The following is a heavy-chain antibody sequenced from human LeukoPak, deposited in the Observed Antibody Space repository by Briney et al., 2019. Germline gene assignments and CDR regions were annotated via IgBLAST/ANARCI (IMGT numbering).Heavy chain of an antibody. D-gene: IGHD3-10*01. J-gene: IGHJ4*02. CDR2: IIPIFGTA. V-gene: IGHV1-69*13. Sequence: GASVKVSCKASGGTFSSYAISWVRQAPGQGLEWMGGIIPIFGTANYAQKFQGRVTITADESASSAYMELSSLRSEDTAVYYCASPPGYGSGRPPYGLPYYFDYWGQGTLVTVSS. CDR1: GGTFSSYA. CDR3: ASPPGYGSGRPPYGLPYYFDY.